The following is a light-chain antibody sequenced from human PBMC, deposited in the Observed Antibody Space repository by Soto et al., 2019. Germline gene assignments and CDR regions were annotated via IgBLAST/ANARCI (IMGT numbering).Light chain of an antibody. CDR2: DVS. V-gene: IGKV3-11*01. J-gene: IGKJ2*01. Sequence: ETVLTQSPATLSLSPGERATLSCRASQSVTTYLAWYQQKPGQAPRLLIYDVSNRATGIPARFSGSGPGTDVTLTISSLDPEEFAVYYCQQRSNWPPGYTCGQGTKLEIK. CDR1: QSVTTY. CDR3: QQRSNWPPGYT.